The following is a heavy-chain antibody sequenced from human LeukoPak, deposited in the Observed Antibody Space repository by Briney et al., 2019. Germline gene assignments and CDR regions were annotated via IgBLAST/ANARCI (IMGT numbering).Heavy chain of an antibody. J-gene: IGHJ4*02. D-gene: IGHD2-15*01. CDR3: ARVGCSGGSCYYGLDY. V-gene: IGHV3-21*01. CDR1: GFTFSSYS. Sequence: GESLRLSCAASGFTFSSYSMNWVRQAPGKGLEWVSSISSSSSYIYYADSVKGRFTISRDNAKNSLYLQMNSLRAEDTAVYYCARVGCSGGSCYYGLDYWGQGTLVTVSS. CDR2: ISSSSSYI.